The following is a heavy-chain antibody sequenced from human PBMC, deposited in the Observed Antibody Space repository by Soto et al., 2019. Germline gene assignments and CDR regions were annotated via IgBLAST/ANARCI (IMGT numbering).Heavy chain of an antibody. V-gene: IGHV4-59*01. J-gene: IGHJ6*02. CDR3: ARARLEWLLYQNYYYGMDV. D-gene: IGHD3-3*01. CDR2: IYYSGST. CDR1: GGSISSYY. Sequence: PSETLSLTCTVSGGSISSYYWSWIRQPPGKGLEWIGYIYYSGSTNYNPSLKSRVTISVDTSKNQFSLKLSSVTAADTAVYYCARARLEWLLYQNYYYGMDVWGQGTTVTVSS.